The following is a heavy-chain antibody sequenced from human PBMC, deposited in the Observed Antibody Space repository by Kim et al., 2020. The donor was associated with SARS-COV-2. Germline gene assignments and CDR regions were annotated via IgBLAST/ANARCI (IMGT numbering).Heavy chain of an antibody. J-gene: IGHJ6*02. D-gene: IGHD1-26*01. CDR1: GFTFGDYA. Sequence: GGSLRLSCAASGFTFGDYAMHWVRQAPGKGLEWVSGISWNGDSIGFADSMKGRFTISRDNAKNSLYLQMHSLRADDTALYYCAKDMGTGSGGYPAYYYYYGMDVWGQGTTVTVSS. CDR2: ISWNGDSI. CDR3: AKDMGTGSGGYPAYYYYYGMDV. V-gene: IGHV3-9*01.